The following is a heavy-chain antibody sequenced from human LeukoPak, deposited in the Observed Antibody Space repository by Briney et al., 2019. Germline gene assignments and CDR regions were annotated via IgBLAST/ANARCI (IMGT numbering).Heavy chain of an antibody. CDR1: APSISTYY. J-gene: IGHJ4*02. Sequence: SQCLSLARTVAAPSISTYYRGCVRQPAGDGIGWIVCIYTRGSTNYIPYRTSRVTMSADTSKNQFSLKLSSVTAADTAVYYCARVRGDCSGGSCAYYFDYWGQGTLVTVSS. CDR2: IYTRGST. V-gene: IGHV4-4*07. CDR3: ARVRGDCSGGSCAYYFDY. D-gene: IGHD2-15*01.